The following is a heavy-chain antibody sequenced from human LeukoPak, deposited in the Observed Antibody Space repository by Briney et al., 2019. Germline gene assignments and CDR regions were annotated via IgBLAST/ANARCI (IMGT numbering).Heavy chain of an antibody. CDR2: IKQDGSEK. Sequence: PGGSLRLSCAASGFTFSSYWMSWVRQAPGKGLEWVANIKQDGSEKYYVDSVKGRFTISRDNAKNSLYLQMNSLRGEDTAVYYCARDLYCSTTGCYIRNFFDYWGQGTLVTVSP. CDR1: GFTFSSYW. V-gene: IGHV3-7*01. D-gene: IGHD2-2*02. J-gene: IGHJ4*02. CDR3: ARDLYCSTTGCYIRNFFDY.